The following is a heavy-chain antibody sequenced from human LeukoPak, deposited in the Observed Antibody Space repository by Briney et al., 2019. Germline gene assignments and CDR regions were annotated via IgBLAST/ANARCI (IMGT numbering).Heavy chain of an antibody. J-gene: IGHJ3*02. CDR1: GYTFTSYY. V-gene: IGHV1-46*01. D-gene: IGHD2-21*02. CDR3: ARDRAPACGGDCYSDAFDI. CDR2: INPSGGST. Sequence: GASVKVSCKASGYTFTSYYMHWVRQAPGQGLEWMGIINPSGGSTSYAQKFQGRVTMTRDMSTSTVYMELSSLRSEDTAVYYCARDRAPACGGDCYSDAFDIWGQGTMVIVSS.